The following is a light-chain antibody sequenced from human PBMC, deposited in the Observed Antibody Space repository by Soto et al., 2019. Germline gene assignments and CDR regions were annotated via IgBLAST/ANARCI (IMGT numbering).Light chain of an antibody. V-gene: IGLV3-21*02. CDR1: KIGSKS. Sequence: SYELTQPPSVSVAPGQTATITCGGNKIGSKSVPWYQQKPGQAPVLVVYGDSDRPSGIPERFSGSNSGNTATLTIARVEAGDEADYYCQVWDRTSDHYVFGTGTKLTVL. CDR3: QVWDRTSDHYV. CDR2: GDS. J-gene: IGLJ1*01.